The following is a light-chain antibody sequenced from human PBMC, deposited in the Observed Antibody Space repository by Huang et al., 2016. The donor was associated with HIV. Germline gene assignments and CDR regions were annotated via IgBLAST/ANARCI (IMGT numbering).Light chain of an antibody. CDR3: QRYDSAPRA. Sequence: DIQMTQSPSSLSASPGVRVTLSCRANQDIGNFLAWYQHKPGGVPSLLIYGASTLQSGVPSRFSGRGSGTDFTLTITSFQPDDVATYYCQRYDSAPRAFGQGTKVEI. CDR1: QDIGNF. CDR2: GAS. J-gene: IGKJ1*01. V-gene: IGKV1-27*01.